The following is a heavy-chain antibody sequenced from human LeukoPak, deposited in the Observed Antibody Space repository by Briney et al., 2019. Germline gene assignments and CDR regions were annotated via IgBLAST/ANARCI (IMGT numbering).Heavy chain of an antibody. D-gene: IGHD1-26*01. CDR2: INPNSGGT. Sequence: GASVKVSCKASGYTFTGYYMHWVRQAPGQGLEWMGWINPNSGGTNYAQKFQGRVTMTRDTSISTAYMELSRLRSDDTAVYHCARDLSVGATTSDYWGQGTLVTVSS. CDR3: ARDLSVGATTSDY. CDR1: GYTFTGYY. J-gene: IGHJ4*02. V-gene: IGHV1-2*02.